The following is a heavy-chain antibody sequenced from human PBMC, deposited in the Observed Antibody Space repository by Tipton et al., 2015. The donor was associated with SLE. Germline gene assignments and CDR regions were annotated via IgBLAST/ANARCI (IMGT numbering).Heavy chain of an antibody. D-gene: IGHD6-13*01. CDR1: GGPISSYY. CDR3: ARHQGYSSSWSFDY. V-gene: IGHV4-59*08. J-gene: IGHJ4*02. CDR2: INYSGST. Sequence: TLSLTCTVSGGPISSYYWSWIRQPPGKGLEWIGYINYSGSTNYNPTLQSRVTISVDTSKNQFSLKLSSVTAADTAVYYCARHQGYSSSWSFDYWGQGTLVTVSS.